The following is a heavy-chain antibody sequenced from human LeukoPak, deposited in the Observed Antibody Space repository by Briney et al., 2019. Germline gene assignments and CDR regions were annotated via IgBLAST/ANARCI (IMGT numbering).Heavy chain of an antibody. V-gene: IGHV3-48*02. CDR3: ARDKDYAFDY. Sequence: GGSLRLSCAASGFTFTSYSMNWVRQAPGKGLEWDSYIRSISSTIYYADSVKGRFTISSDNAKNSLYLQMDSLRDEDTAVYYCARDKDYAFDYGGQGTLVTVSS. CDR1: GFTFTSYS. D-gene: IGHD4-17*01. J-gene: IGHJ4*02. CDR2: IRSISSTI.